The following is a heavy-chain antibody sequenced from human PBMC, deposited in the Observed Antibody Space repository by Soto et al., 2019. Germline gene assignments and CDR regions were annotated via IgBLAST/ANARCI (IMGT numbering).Heavy chain of an antibody. CDR1: GFTFSSYS. Sequence: GGSLRLSCAASGFTFSSYSMNWVRQAPGKGLEWVSYISSSSSTIYYADSVKGRFTISRDNAKNSLYLQMNSLRAEDMAVYYCARDLYSSGWYAFDIWGQGTMVTVSS. J-gene: IGHJ3*02. CDR3: ARDLYSSGWYAFDI. CDR2: ISSSSSTI. V-gene: IGHV3-48*04. D-gene: IGHD6-19*01.